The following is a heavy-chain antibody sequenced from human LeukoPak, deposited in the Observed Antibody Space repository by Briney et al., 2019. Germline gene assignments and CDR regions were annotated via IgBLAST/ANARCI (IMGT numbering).Heavy chain of an antibody. V-gene: IGHV1-8*01. D-gene: IGHD1-20*01. CDR2: MNPNSGNT. J-gene: IGHJ5*02. Sequence: ASVKVSFKASGYTFTSYDINWVRQATGQGLEWMGWMNPNSGNTGYAQKFQGRVTMTRNTSISTAYMELSSLRSEDTAVYYCARSRITGNNWFDPWGQGTLVTVSS. CDR1: GYTFTSYD. CDR3: ARSRITGNNWFDP.